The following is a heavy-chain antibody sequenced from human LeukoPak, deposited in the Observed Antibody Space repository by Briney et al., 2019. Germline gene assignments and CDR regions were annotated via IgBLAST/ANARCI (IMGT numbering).Heavy chain of an antibody. Sequence: ASVKVSCKVSGYTLTELPMHWVRQAPGKGLEWMGGFDPEDGETIYAQKFQGRVTMTEDTSTDTAYMELSSLRSEDTAVYYCATGYGDYGHWYFDLWGRGTLVTVSS. D-gene: IGHD4-17*01. CDR2: FDPEDGET. V-gene: IGHV1-24*01. J-gene: IGHJ2*01. CDR1: GYTLTELP. CDR3: ATGYGDYGHWYFDL.